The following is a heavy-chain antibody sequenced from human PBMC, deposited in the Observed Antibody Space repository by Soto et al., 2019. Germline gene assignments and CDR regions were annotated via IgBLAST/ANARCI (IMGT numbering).Heavy chain of an antibody. V-gene: IGHV3-7*01. CDR3: ARDTPDSSEP. CDR1: GFTFRRYW. Sequence: EVQVVESGGGLVQSGGSLRLSCATSGFTFRRYWMSWVRQAPGKGLEWVANTNQDGSEKYYVDSVKGRFTISRDNAKNSVYLQMNSLRAEDTAVYYCARDTPDSSEPWGHGTMVTVSS. J-gene: IGHJ3*01. D-gene: IGHD6-25*01. CDR2: TNQDGSEK.